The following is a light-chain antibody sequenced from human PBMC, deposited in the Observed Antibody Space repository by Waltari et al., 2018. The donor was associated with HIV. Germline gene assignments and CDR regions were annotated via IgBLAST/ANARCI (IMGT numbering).Light chain of an antibody. Sequence: DIIMTQSPESLTVSLVERATVNCTSSPSMVNIHKRKHHVALYRHRPGQPPELLIYWATAREARVADRFTGGESGTDFSLTITNVHADDVAVYYCQQYFSIPRTFGRGTTLEIK. CDR2: WAT. V-gene: IGKV4-1*01. J-gene: IGKJ2*01. CDR3: QQYFSIPRT. CDR1: PSMVNIHKRKHH.